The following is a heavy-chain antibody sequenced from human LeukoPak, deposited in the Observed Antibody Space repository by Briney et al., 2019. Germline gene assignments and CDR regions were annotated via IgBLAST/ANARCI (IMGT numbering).Heavy chain of an antibody. CDR1: GFTFSNYW. CDR3: ARGAMVTKGVDY. V-gene: IGHV3-7*01. D-gene: IGHD4-17*01. Sequence: PGGSLRLSCAASGFTFSNYWMSWVRRAPGKGLEWVANIKQDGSEKYYVDSVKGRFTISRDSAKNSLYLQMNSLRAEDTAVYYCARGAMVTKGVDYWGQGTLVTVSS. CDR2: IKQDGSEK. J-gene: IGHJ4*02.